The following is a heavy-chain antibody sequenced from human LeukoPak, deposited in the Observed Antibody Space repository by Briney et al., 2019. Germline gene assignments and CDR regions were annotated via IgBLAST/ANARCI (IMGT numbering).Heavy chain of an antibody. CDR1: GFSFSTYS. V-gene: IGHV3-48*02. D-gene: IGHD3-22*01. CDR3: ARGAYYYED. CDR2: ISISSTTI. Sequence: GGSLRLSCEPSGFSFSTYSMNWVRQAPGKGLEWISYISISSTTIYYADSVKGRFTISRDNSKNSLYLQMNNLRDDDTAVYYCARGAYYYEDWGQGTLVTVSS. J-gene: IGHJ4*02.